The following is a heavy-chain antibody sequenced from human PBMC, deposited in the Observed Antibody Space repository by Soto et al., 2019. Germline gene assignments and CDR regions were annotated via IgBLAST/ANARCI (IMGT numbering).Heavy chain of an antibody. J-gene: IGHJ5*02. D-gene: IGHD6-6*01. CDR3: AREGISSSSGGWFDP. CDR2: ISYDGSNK. V-gene: IGHV3-30-3*01. Sequence: GGSLRLSCAASGFTFSSYAMHWVRQAPGKGLEWVAVISYDGSNKYYADSVKGRFTISRDNSKNTLYLQMNSLRAEDTAVYYCAREGISSSSGGWFDPWGQGTLVTVSS. CDR1: GFTFSSYA.